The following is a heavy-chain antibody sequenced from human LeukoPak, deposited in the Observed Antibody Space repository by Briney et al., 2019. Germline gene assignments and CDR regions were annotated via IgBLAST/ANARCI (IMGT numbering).Heavy chain of an antibody. CDR1: GFTFSNYA. V-gene: IGHV3-23*01. D-gene: IGHD3-9*01. J-gene: IGHJ4*02. CDR2: ITGSGGNT. Sequence: GGSLRLSCAASGFTFSNYAMSWVRQAPGKGLERVSAITGSGGNTYYADSAKGRFTISRDNSKNTLYLQMNSLRAEDTAVYYCAKWGDYDVLTGYYVSDYWGQGTLVTVSS. CDR3: AKWGDYDVLTGYYVSDY.